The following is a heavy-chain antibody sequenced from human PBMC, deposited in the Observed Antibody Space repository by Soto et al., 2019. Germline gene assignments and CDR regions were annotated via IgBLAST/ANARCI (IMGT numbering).Heavy chain of an antibody. CDR2: INPNGGDT. J-gene: IGHJ4*02. CDR1: GYTFTYYH. CDR3: ARVPYSSGLSYYFDY. V-gene: IGHV1-46*01. D-gene: IGHD5-18*01. Sequence: ASVKVSCKASGYTFTYYHVHWVRQAPGQGLEWMGIINPNGGDTTYAQKFQGRVTMTRDTSTSTVYMEVSDLRSEDTALYYCARVPYSSGLSYYFDYWGQGPLVTVSS.